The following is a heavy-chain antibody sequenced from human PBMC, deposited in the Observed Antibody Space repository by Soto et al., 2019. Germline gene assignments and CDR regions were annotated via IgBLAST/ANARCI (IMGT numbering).Heavy chain of an antibody. CDR1: GFTFTTYW. Sequence: EVQLVESGGDLVQPGGSLRLSCVASGFTFTTYWMSWVRQAPGKGLEWVANIKEDGSDKYYVDSVKGRFTISRDNAKNLLYLQMNSLGAADTAMYYCARFTRGSSGDYWGQGTLVTVSS. V-gene: IGHV3-7*01. D-gene: IGHD6-25*01. CDR3: ARFTRGSSGDY. J-gene: IGHJ4*02. CDR2: IKEDGSDK.